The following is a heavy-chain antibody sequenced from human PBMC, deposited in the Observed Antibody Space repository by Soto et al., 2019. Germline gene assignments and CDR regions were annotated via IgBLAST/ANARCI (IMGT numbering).Heavy chain of an antibody. J-gene: IGHJ5*02. D-gene: IGHD2-15*01. Sequence: SVKVSCKASGGTFSSYAISWVRQAPGQGLEWMGGIIPIFGTANYAQKFQGRVTITADESTSTAYMELSSLRSEDTAVYYCARGQAVVVVAATLGPGDWFDPWGQGTLVTVSS. CDR3: ARGQAVVVVAATLGPGDWFDP. CDR2: IIPIFGTA. V-gene: IGHV1-69*13. CDR1: GGTFSSYA.